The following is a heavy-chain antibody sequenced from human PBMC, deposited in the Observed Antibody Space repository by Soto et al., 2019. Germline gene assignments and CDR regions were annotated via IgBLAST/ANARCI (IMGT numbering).Heavy chain of an antibody. Sequence: PGESLKISCKGSGYSFTSYWISWVRQMPGKGLEWMGRIDPSDSYTNYSPSFQGHVTISADKSISTAYLQWSSLKASDTAMYYCARVGYSYGSEYYYYYYGMDVWGQGTTVTVSS. D-gene: IGHD5-18*01. J-gene: IGHJ6*02. CDR2: IDPSDSYT. CDR3: ARVGYSYGSEYYYYYYGMDV. CDR1: GYSFTSYW. V-gene: IGHV5-10-1*01.